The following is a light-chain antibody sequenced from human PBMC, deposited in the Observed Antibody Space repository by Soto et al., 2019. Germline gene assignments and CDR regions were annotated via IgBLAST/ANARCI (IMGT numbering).Light chain of an antibody. J-gene: IGKJ1*01. CDR2: AAS. CDR1: QSISRF. V-gene: IGKV1-39*01. CDR3: QQTYITPTWT. Sequence: DIQMTQSPSSLSASVGDRVTITCRARQSISRFLNWYQQKSGKPPQLLIYAASSLQSGVPSRFSGSRSGTDFTLTVSSLQPEDIATYYYQQTYITPTWTFGQPSKVEIK.